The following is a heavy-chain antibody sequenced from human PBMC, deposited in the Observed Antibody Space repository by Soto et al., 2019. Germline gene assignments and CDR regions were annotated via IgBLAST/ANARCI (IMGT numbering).Heavy chain of an antibody. V-gene: IGHV3-48*01. J-gene: IGHJ6*02. CDR2: ISSSSSTI. CDR1: GFTFSSYS. Sequence: EVQLVESGGGLVQPGGSLRLSCAASGFTFSSYSMNWVRQAPGKGLEWVSYISSSSSTIYYADSVKGRFTISRDNAKNPXYXRMTSLRAEDTAVYYCATFPLIAAAGSYYYYYGMDVWGQGTTVTVSS. D-gene: IGHD6-13*01. CDR3: ATFPLIAAAGSYYYYYGMDV.